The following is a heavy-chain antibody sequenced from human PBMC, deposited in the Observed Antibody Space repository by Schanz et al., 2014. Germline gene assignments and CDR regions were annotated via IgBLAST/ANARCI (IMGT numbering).Heavy chain of an antibody. Sequence: QLQLQESGPGLVKPSETLSLTCTVSGGSISSSTYWWGWIRQPPGTGLEWIGGIYYSGTTYYNPSLKSRLTMSVDTSKTQFSLKLSSVTAADTAVYYCAAHPQYTGYYDWFDPWGQGTLVTVSS. CDR3: AAHPQYTGYYDWFDP. CDR2: IYYSGTT. D-gene: IGHD1-26*01. CDR1: GGSISSSTYW. J-gene: IGHJ5*02. V-gene: IGHV4-39*01.